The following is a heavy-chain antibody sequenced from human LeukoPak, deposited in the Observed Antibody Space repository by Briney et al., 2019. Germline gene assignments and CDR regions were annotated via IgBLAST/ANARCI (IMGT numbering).Heavy chain of an antibody. Sequence: GGSLRLSCAASGFTFSSYAMSRVRQAPGKGLEWVSAISGSGGSTYYADSVKGRFTISGDNSKNTLYLQMNSLRAEDTAVYYCAKGDGLQSHFDYWGQGTLVTVSS. CDR1: GFTFSSYA. CDR3: AKGDGLQSHFDY. D-gene: IGHD5-24*01. J-gene: IGHJ4*02. V-gene: IGHV3-23*01. CDR2: ISGSGGST.